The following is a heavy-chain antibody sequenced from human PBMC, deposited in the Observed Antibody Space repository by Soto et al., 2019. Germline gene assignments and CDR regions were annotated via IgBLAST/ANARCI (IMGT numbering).Heavy chain of an antibody. Sequence: KPSETLSLTCAVSGYSISSGYYWGWIRQPPGKGLEWIGSIYHSGSTYYNPPLKSRVTISVDTSKNQFSLKLSSVTAADTAVYYCARVGFPDWYFDLWGRGTLVTVSS. V-gene: IGHV4-38-2*01. CDR1: GYSISSGYY. J-gene: IGHJ2*01. CDR3: ARVGFPDWYFDL. CDR2: IYHSGST.